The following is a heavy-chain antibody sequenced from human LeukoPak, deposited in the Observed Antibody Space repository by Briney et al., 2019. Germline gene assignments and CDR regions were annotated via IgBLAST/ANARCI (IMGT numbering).Heavy chain of an antibody. CDR1: KFIFSDYG. Sequence: GGSLRLSCAASKFIFSDYGMHWVRQAPGKGLEWVAFIWYDGSDEYYADSVKGRFTISRDNSKNTLYLQMNSLRAEDTAVYYCAKGGYYDFWSGYSDDAFDIWGQGTMVTVSS. V-gene: IGHV3-30*02. CDR3: AKGGYYDFWSGYSDDAFDI. J-gene: IGHJ3*02. CDR2: IWYDGSDE. D-gene: IGHD3-3*01.